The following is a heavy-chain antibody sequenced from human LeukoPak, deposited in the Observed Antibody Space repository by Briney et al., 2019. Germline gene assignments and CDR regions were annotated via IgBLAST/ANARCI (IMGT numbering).Heavy chain of an antibody. V-gene: IGHV5-51*01. CDR2: IYPGDFDT. CDR1: GYSFTNYW. CDR3: ARHLRRQAFHY. J-gene: IGHJ4*02. Sequence: GESLRISCKASGYSFTNYWIGWVRQMPGKGLEWMGIIYPGDFDTRYSPSFQGHVTISADKSLTTAYLMWSSLKASDSAIYYCARHLRRQAFHYWGQGTLVTVSS.